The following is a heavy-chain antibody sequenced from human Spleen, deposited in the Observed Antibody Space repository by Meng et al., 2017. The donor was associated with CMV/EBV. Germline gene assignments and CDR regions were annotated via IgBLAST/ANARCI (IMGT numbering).Heavy chain of an antibody. V-gene: IGHV4-39*01. CDR1: GCSRGSRSYY. CDR2: IYYSGST. Sequence: CAVSGCSRGSRSYYWGWIRQPPGKGLEWIGSIYYSGSTYYNPSLNSRVTISVDRSKNQFSLKLTSVTAADTAVYYCARRLTGDGVDFWGQGTLVTVSS. CDR3: ARRLTGDGVDF. J-gene: IGHJ4*02. D-gene: IGHD7-27*01.